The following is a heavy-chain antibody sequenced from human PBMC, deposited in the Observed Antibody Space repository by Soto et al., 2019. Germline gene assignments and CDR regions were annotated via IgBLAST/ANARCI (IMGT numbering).Heavy chain of an antibody. V-gene: IGHV1-18*01. CDR1: GYTFTSYG. J-gene: IGHJ4*02. CDR3: ARGSRPTITMIVASLDY. Sequence: QVQLVQSGAEVKKPGASVKVSCKASGYTFTSYGISWVRQAPGQGLEWMGWISAYNGNTNYAQKLQGRVTMTTXXSXSXXYMELRSLRSDDTAVYYCARGSRPTITMIVASLDYWGQGTLVTVSS. D-gene: IGHD3-22*01. CDR2: ISAYNGNT.